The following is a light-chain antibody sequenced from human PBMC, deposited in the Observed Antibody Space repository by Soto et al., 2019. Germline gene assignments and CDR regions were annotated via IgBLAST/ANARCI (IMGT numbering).Light chain of an antibody. CDR2: TSG. V-gene: IGKV1-39*01. Sequence: IHMTQSPSSLSASVGDRVTITCRASQRITTYLNWYQQKPGEAPKLLISTSGTLQRGVPSRFSGSGSGTELTLTITSLQPADFATYFCQQTYRTPYTFGQGTKLEIK. CDR1: QRITTY. J-gene: IGKJ2*01. CDR3: QQTYRTPYT.